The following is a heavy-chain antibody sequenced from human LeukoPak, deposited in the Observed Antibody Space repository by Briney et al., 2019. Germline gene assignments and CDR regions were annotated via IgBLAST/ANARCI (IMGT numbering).Heavy chain of an antibody. J-gene: IGHJ3*02. V-gene: IGHV3-21*01. Sequence: PGGSLRLSCAASGFTFSSYSMNWVRQAPGKGPEWVSSISSSSSYIYYADSVKGRFTISRDNAKNSLYLQMNSLRAEDTAVYYCARDRGYDFWSGYFPDAFDIWGQGTMVTVSS. CDR1: GFTFSSYS. D-gene: IGHD3-3*01. CDR2: ISSSSSYI. CDR3: ARDRGYDFWSGYFPDAFDI.